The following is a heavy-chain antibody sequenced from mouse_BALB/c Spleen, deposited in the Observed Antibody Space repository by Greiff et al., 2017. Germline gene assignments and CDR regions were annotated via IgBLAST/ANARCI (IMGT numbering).Heavy chain of an antibody. V-gene: IGHV5-9*03. CDR2: ISSGGGNT. D-gene: IGHD2-14*01. CDR3: ARYYRYAREHAMDY. Sequence: EVKLVESGGGLVKPGGSLKLSCAASGFTFSSYTMSWVRQTPEKRLEWVATISSGGGNTYYPDSVKGRFTISRDNAKNNLYLQMSSLRSEDTALYYCARYYRYAREHAMDYWGQGTSVTVSS. J-gene: IGHJ4*01. CDR1: GFTFSSYT.